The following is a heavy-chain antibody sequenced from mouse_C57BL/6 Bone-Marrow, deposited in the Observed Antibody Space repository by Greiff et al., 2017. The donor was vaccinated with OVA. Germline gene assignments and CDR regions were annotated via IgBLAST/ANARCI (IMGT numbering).Heavy chain of an antibody. Sequence: DVHLVESGGGLVQPGGSMKLSCAASGFTFSDAWMDWVRQSPEKGLEWVAEIRNKANNHATYYAESVKGRFTISRDDSKSSVYLQMNSLRAEDTGIYYCTRPYYYGSSYRWFAYWGQGTLVTVSA. V-gene: IGHV6-6*01. D-gene: IGHD1-1*01. J-gene: IGHJ3*01. CDR3: TRPYYYGSSYRWFAY. CDR1: GFTFSDAW. CDR2: IRNKANNHAT.